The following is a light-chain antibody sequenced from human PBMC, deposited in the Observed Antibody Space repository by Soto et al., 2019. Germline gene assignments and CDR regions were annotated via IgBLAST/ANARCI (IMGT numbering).Light chain of an antibody. CDR2: GAS. Sequence: EIVLTQSPGTLSLSPGERATLSCRASQSVSSSYLAWFQQKPGQAPTLLIYGASSRATGIPDRFSGSGSGTDFTLTISRLEPEDFAVYVCQQYGSAPRTFGQGTKVEIK. V-gene: IGKV3-20*01. J-gene: IGKJ1*01. CDR1: QSVSSSY. CDR3: QQYGSAPRT.